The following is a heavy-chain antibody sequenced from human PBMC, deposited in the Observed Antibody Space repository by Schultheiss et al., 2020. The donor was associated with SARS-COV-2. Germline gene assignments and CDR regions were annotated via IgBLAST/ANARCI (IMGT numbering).Heavy chain of an antibody. CDR1: GGSISGYY. Sequence: SETLSLTCTVSGGSISGYYWSWIRQPPGKGLEWIGEINHSGSTNYNPSLKSRVTISVDTSKKQFSLKLNSVTAADTAVYYCARGPPTKVVTPRSAFDIWGQGTMVTVSS. J-gene: IGHJ3*02. D-gene: IGHD4-23*01. CDR2: INHSGST. CDR3: ARGPPTKVVTPRSAFDI. V-gene: IGHV4-34*01.